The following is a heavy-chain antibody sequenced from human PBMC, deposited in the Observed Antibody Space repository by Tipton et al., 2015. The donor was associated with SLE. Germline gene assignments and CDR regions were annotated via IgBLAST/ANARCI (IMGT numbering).Heavy chain of an antibody. CDR3: ARLICGGDCPPDF. V-gene: IGHV3-11*06. CDR2: ITSSSTDT. J-gene: IGHJ4*02. D-gene: IGHD2-21*01. Sequence: SLRLSCAASGFTFTDYYMSWIRQAPGKGLEWVSHITSSSTDTNYADSVKGRFTISRDNGKKSLYLQMNSLRAEDTAVYYCARLICGGDCPPDFWGQGTLVTVSS. CDR1: GFTFTDYY.